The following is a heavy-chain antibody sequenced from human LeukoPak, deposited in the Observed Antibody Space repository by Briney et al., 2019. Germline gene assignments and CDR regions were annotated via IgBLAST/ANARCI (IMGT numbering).Heavy chain of an antibody. CDR3: ARVAPPSDYYDSSGYWDAFDI. CDR1: GFTFSSYA. CDR2: ISSNGGST. V-gene: IGHV3-64*01. Sequence: GGSLRLSCAASGFTFSSYAMHWVRQAPGKGLEYVSAISSNGGSTYYANPVKGRFTISRDNSKNTLYLQMGSLRAEDMAVYYCARVAPPSDYYDSSGYWDAFDIWGQGTMVTVSS. D-gene: IGHD3-22*01. J-gene: IGHJ3*02.